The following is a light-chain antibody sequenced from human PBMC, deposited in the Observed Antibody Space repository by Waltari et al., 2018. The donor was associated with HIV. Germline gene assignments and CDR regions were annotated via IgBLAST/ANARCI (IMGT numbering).Light chain of an antibody. Sequence: QAGLTQPPSVSKDFRQTATLTCSGNTNNVGFQGAVWLQQHQGHPPKLLSYRSNNRPSGISERFSASRSGDTASLTITGLQAEDEADYYCSAWDRSLGAWVFGGGTKVTVL. CDR3: SAWDRSLGAWV. V-gene: IGLV10-54*04. CDR1: TNNVGFQG. J-gene: IGLJ3*02. CDR2: RSN.